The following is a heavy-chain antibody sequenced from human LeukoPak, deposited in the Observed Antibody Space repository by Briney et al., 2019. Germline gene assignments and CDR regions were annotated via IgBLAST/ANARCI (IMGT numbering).Heavy chain of an antibody. V-gene: IGHV4-59*11. CDR1: GVSMTSHY. D-gene: IGHD3-9*01. J-gene: IGHJ4*02. CDR3: ARMTSFFDLGY. Sequence: KPSETLSLTCTVSGVSMTSHYWTWVRQPPGKGLEWIGYLHGSGNTNHNPSLKSRVTISRDTSKNQFSLKLNSVTAADTGVYYCARMTSFFDLGYWGQGTLVSVSS. CDR2: LHGSGNT.